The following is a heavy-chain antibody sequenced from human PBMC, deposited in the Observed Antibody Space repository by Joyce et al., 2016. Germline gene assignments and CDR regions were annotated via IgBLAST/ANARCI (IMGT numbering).Heavy chain of an antibody. CDR1: GFSFSQFC. Sequence: QVQLVESGGGVGQPGRSLTLSCAASGFSFSQFCMVWIRQAPGKGLEWASVMSSDGSNKYYEDSAKGRFIISRDNAKNTLNLQMTGLRSDDTGVYYCARGTTVTRMGNWFDPWGQGTLVTVSS. CDR3: ARGTTVTRMGNWFDP. CDR2: MSSDGSNK. D-gene: IGHD4-17*01. V-gene: IGHV3-30-3*01. J-gene: IGHJ5*02.